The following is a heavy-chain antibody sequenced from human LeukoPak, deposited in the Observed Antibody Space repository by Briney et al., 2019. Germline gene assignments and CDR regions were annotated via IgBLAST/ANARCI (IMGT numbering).Heavy chain of an antibody. Sequence: SETLSLTCAVYGGSFSGYYWSWIRQPPGKGLEWIGYIYYSGSTNYNPSLKSRVTISVDTSKNQFSLKLSSVTAADTAVYYCARGSEGNYGDYPQGLSLLYWFDPWGQGTLVTVSS. CDR3: ARGSEGNYGDYPQGLSLLYWFDP. D-gene: IGHD4-17*01. J-gene: IGHJ5*02. CDR1: GGSFSGYY. V-gene: IGHV4-59*01. CDR2: IYYSGST.